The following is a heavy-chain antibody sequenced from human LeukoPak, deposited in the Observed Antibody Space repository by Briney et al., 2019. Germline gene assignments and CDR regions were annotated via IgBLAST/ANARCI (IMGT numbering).Heavy chain of an antibody. D-gene: IGHD6-19*01. J-gene: IGHJ4*02. CDR2: INPNSGGT. CDR3: ARDRGSGAYSNY. Sequence: ASVKVSCKASGYTFTGYYIHWVRQAPGQGLEWMGWINPNSGGTNYAQKFQGKVTMTRDTSISTVYMELSRLTSDDTAVYYCARDRGSGAYSNYWGQGTLVTVSS. V-gene: IGHV1-2*02. CDR1: GYTFTGYY.